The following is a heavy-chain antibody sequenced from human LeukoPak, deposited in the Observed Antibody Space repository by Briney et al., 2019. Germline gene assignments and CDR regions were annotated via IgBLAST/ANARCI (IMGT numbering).Heavy chain of an antibody. J-gene: IGHJ6*02. CDR2: ISAYNGNT. CDR1: GYTFTSYG. D-gene: IGHD2-15*01. Sequence: ASVKVSFKASGYTFTSYGISWVRQAPGQGLEWMGWISAYNGNTNYAQKFQGRVTITADKSTSTAYMELSSLRSEDTAVYYCASRSLYCSGGSCEYGMDVWGQGTTVTVSS. CDR3: ASRSLYCSGGSCEYGMDV. V-gene: IGHV1-18*01.